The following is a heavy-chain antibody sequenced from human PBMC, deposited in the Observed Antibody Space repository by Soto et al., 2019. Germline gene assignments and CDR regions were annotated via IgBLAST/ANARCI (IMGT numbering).Heavy chain of an antibody. D-gene: IGHD3-3*01. CDR3: ARATGFYDFWSGYKDYYYYIMDV. Sequence: RASVKVSCKASGHTFTSDDINWVRQATGQGLEWMGWMNPNNGKTGYAQKFQGRVTMTRNTSISTAYMELSSLRSEDTGVYYCARATGFYDFWSGYKDYYYYIMDVWGQGTTVTVSS. CDR2: MNPNNGKT. J-gene: IGHJ6*02. V-gene: IGHV1-8*01. CDR1: GHTFTSDD.